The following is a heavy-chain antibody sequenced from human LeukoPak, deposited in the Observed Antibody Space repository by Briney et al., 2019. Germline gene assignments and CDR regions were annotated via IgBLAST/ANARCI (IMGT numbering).Heavy chain of an antibody. CDR1: GFTFSSYS. CDR3: ARDIVGATKGASYYFQH. J-gene: IGHJ1*01. CDR2: ISSSSSTI. V-gene: IGHV3-48*01. Sequence: GGSLRLSCAASGFTFSSYSMNWVRQAPGKGLEWVSYISSSSSTIYYADSVKGRFTISRDNAKNSLYLQMNSLRAEDTAVYYCARDIVGATKGASYYFQHWGQGTLVTVSS. D-gene: IGHD1-26*01.